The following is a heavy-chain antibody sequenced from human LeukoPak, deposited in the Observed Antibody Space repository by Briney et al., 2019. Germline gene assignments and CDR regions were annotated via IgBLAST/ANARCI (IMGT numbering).Heavy chain of an antibody. CDR2: INHGGSP. J-gene: IGHJ4*02. V-gene: IGHV4-34*01. Sequence: SETLSLTCAVYGGSFSNYYWTWIRQPPGKGLEWIGEINHGGSPNYSPSLKSRVTISVDTSKSQFSLKLSSVTAADTAVYYCARGNSSGFRWGQGTLVTVSS. CDR3: ARGNSSGFR. D-gene: IGHD3-22*01. CDR1: GGSFSNYY.